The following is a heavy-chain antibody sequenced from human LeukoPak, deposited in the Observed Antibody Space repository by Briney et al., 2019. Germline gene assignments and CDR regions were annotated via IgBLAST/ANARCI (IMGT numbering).Heavy chain of an antibody. D-gene: IGHD3-9*01. CDR1: GYTFTGYY. CDR2: INPNSGGT. CDR3: AREHDILTGYYKSGFDY. J-gene: IGHJ4*02. Sequence: ASVKVSCKASGYTFTGYYMHWVRQAPGQGLEWMGWINPNSGGTNYAQKFQGRVTMTRDTSISTAYMELSRLRSDDTAVYYCAREHDILTGYYKSGFDYWGQGTLVTVSS. V-gene: IGHV1-2*02.